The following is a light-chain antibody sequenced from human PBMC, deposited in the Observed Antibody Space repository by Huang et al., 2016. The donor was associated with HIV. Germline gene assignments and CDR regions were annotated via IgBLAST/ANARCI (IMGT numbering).Light chain of an antibody. J-gene: IGKJ3*01. CDR1: QSVRSN. CDR2: DAS. Sequence: EIVMTQSPGTLSVSPGERATLSCRASQSVRSNLAWYQQQPGQAPRLLIYDASTRATGVPARFSGSGSGTQFTLSISSLQSEDFAVYYCQQYDNWPPFTFGPGTKVDI. V-gene: IGKV3-15*01. CDR3: QQYDNWPPFT.